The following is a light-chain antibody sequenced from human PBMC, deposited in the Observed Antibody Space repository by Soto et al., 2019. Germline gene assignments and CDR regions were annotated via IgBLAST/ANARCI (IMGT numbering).Light chain of an antibody. CDR1: QSVSSY. V-gene: IGKV3-11*01. CDR3: QQRSNWPS. Sequence: EIVLTQSPATLSLSPGERATLSCRASQSVSSYLAWYQQKPGQAPSLLLYDASSRATGIPARFCGSGSVTDFTFTISSLEPDDFAVYYCQQRSNWPSFGGGTKVESK. CDR2: DAS. J-gene: IGKJ4*01.